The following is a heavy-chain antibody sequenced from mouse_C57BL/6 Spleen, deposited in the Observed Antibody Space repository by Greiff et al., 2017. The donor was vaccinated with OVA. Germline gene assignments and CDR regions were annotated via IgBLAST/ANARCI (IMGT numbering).Heavy chain of an antibody. Sequence: SGPELVKPGASVKMSCKASGYTFTDYNMHWVKQSHGKSLEWIGYINPNNGGTSYNQKFKGKATLTVNKSSSTAYMELRSLTSEDSAVYYCARSRGGLYYFDYWGQGTTLTVSS. CDR3: ARSRGGLYYFDY. CDR2: INPNNGGT. V-gene: IGHV1-22*01. J-gene: IGHJ2*01. CDR1: GYTFTDYN.